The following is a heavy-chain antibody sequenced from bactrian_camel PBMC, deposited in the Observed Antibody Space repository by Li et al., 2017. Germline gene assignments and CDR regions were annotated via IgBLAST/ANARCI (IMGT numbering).Heavy chain of an antibody. CDR1: EYTFGACV. CDR3: AAGYGNASPTY. D-gene: IGHD2*01. J-gene: IGHJ4*01. CDR2: FYSGGGST. Sequence: VQLVESGGGSVQAGGSLRLSCEASEYTFGACVVSWYRQAPGKEREDVAVFYSGGGSTHYADSVKGRFTVSQDKVKNTFYLQMNDLKPEDTAMYYCAAGYGNASPTYWGQGTQVTVS. V-gene: IGHV3S31*01.